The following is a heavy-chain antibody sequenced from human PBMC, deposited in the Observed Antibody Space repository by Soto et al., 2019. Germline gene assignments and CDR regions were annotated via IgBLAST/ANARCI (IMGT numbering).Heavy chain of an antibody. Sequence: GGSLRLSCTTSGFSIGDYAMSWVRQAPGKGLEWVGFIRSKGYGGTTEYAASVQGRFTISRDRSKSIAYLQMNSLKTEDTAVYYCTRGFPDPRFNWEFDYWGQGTLVTVSS. CDR2: IRSKGYGGTT. CDR1: GFSIGDYA. J-gene: IGHJ4*02. CDR3: TRGFPDPRFNWEFDY. V-gene: IGHV3-49*04. D-gene: IGHD1-20*01.